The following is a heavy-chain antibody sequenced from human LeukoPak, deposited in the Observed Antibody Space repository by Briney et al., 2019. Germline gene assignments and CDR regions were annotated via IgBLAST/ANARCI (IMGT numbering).Heavy chain of an antibody. CDR2: ISSSSSYI. V-gene: IGHV3-21*01. J-gene: IGHJ4*02. D-gene: IGHD1-14*01. Sequence: SGGSLRLSCALSGFTLSSYSMNWVPQAPSKGLESVSSISSSSSYIYYADSVKGRFTISRDNANNSLYLQMNSLRAEDTAVYYCARVRIQAVGTPEGWGQGTLVTVSS. CDR1: GFTLSSYS. CDR3: ARVRIQAVGTPEG.